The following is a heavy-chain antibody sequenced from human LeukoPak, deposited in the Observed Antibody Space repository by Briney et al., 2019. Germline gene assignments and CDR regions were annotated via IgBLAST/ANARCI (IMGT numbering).Heavy chain of an antibody. CDR3: AKDLSWNTADR. CDR2: INPDGTTT. D-gene: IGHD1/OR15-1a*01. V-gene: IGHV3-74*01. J-gene: IGHJ5*02. Sequence: PGWSLRLSRVGSGFTYSNYWMHWVRQAPGKGPVWVSRINPDGTTTDYADSVKGRFTISRDNAKNQLYLQMNGLRADDTAVYYCAKDLSWNTADRWGQGTLVTVSS. CDR1: GFTYSNYW.